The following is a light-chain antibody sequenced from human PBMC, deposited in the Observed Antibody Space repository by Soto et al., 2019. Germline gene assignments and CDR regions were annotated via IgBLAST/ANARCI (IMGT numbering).Light chain of an antibody. CDR2: EGS. CDR1: SSDVGSYNL. V-gene: IGLV2-23*01. Sequence: QSALTQPASVSGSPGQSITISCTGTSSDVGSYNLVSWYQQHPGKAPKLMIYEGSKRPSGVSNRFSGSKSGNTASLTISGLQAEDEADYYCSSYAGSTTSVFGTGTKVTVL. J-gene: IGLJ1*01. CDR3: SSYAGSTTSV.